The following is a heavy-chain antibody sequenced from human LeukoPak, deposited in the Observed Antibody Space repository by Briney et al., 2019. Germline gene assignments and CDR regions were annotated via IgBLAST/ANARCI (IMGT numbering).Heavy chain of an antibody. CDR1: GVSFSGYY. Sequence: SETLCLTCAVYGVSFSGYYWSWIRQPPGKGLEWIGEINHSGSTNYNPSLKSRVTISVDTSKNQFSLKLSSVTAADTAVYYCARGGAHYVWGSYRYVGFDYWGQGTLVTVSS. CDR3: ARGGAHYVWGSYRYVGFDY. V-gene: IGHV4-34*01. J-gene: IGHJ4*02. D-gene: IGHD3-16*02. CDR2: INHSGST.